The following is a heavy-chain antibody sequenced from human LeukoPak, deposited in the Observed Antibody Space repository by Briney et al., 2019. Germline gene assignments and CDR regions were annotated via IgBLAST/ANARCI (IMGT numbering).Heavy chain of an antibody. Sequence: GGSLRLSCAASGFTFSSYGVHWVRQAPGKGLEWVAVISYDGSNKYYADSVKGRFTISRDNSKNTLYLQMNSLRAEDTAVYYCATPWSGALFYIWGQGTMVTVSS. J-gene: IGHJ3*02. CDR1: GFTFSSYG. D-gene: IGHD2-8*02. CDR2: ISYDGSNK. V-gene: IGHV3-30*03. CDR3: ATPWSGALFYI.